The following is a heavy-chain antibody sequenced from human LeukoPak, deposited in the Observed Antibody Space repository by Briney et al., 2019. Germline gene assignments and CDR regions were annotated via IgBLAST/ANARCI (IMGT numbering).Heavy chain of an antibody. V-gene: IGHV1-69*05. CDR3: ARDAAYCGGDCYSDAFDI. CDR2: IIPIFGTA. J-gene: IGHJ3*02. CDR1: GYTFTDYY. D-gene: IGHD2-21*02. Sequence: SVKVSCKASGYTFTDYYMHWVRQAPRQGLEWMGRIIPIFGTANYAQKFQGRVTITTDESTSTAYMELSSLRSEDTAVYYCARDAAYCGGDCYSDAFDIWGQGTMVTVSS.